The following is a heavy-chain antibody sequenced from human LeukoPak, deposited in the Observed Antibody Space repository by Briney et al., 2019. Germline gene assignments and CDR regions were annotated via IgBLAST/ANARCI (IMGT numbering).Heavy chain of an antibody. D-gene: IGHD2-2*01. CDR2: IYPGDSDT. J-gene: IGHJ5*02. Sequence: GESLKISCKGSGYSFTSYWIGWARQMPGKGLEWMGIIYPGDSDTRYSPSFQGQVTISADKSISTAYLQWSSLKASDTAMYYCARGPRFHRIVVVPAAFNWFDPWGQGTLVTVSS. V-gene: IGHV5-51*01. CDR3: ARGPRFHRIVVVPAAFNWFDP. CDR1: GYSFTSYW.